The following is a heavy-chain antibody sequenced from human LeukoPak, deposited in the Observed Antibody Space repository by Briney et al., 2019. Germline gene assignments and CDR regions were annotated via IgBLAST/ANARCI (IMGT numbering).Heavy chain of an antibody. CDR3: ARVWLEPYSSGCPDY. V-gene: IGHV1-2*02. CDR2: INPNSGGT. J-gene: IGHJ4*02. CDR1: GYTFTGYY. D-gene: IGHD6-19*01. Sequence: ASVKVSCKASGYTFTGYYMHWVRQAPGQGLEWMGWINPNSGGTNYAQKFQGRVTMTRDTSISTAYMELSRLRSDDTAVYYCARVWLEPYSSGCPDYWGQGTLVTVSS.